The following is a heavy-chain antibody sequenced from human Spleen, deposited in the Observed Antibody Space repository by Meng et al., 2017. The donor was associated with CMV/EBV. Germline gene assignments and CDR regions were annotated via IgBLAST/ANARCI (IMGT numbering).Heavy chain of an antibody. V-gene: IGHV1-2*02. J-gene: IGHJ4*02. CDR1: GYTFTDYY. D-gene: IGHD3-22*01. Sequence: SGYTFTDYYIHWVRQAPGQGLEWMGWIYPSTGGINYAQNFQGRVTMTRDTSISTAYMQLSRLRSDDTAVYYCARSRTSGYHPKSFDYWGQGTLVTVSS. CDR2: IYPSTGGI. CDR3: ARSRTSGYHPKSFDY.